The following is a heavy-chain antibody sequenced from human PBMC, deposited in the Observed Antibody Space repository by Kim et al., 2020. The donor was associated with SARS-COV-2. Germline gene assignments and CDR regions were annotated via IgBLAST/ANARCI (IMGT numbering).Heavy chain of an antibody. V-gene: IGHV4-39*01. J-gene: IGHJ3*02. Sequence: SETLSLTCSASGGFISGTVYSWGWIRQPPGKGLEWTGSLNHNGGVSYNPPLKSRVSISVDTSNNQCSLKVSSVTAAGTALYYCAVHFDYPNGFDIWGQGTMVTVSS. CDR3: AVHFDYPNGFDI. CDR2: LNHNGGV. CDR1: GGFISGTVYS. D-gene: IGHD4-17*01.